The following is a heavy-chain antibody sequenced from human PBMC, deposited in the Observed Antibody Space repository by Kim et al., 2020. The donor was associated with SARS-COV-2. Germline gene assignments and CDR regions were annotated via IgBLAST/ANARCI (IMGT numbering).Heavy chain of an antibody. CDR1: GFTFSSYG. CDR2: ISYDGSNK. V-gene: IGHV3-30*18. CDR3: AKILSVAGTIDY. D-gene: IGHD6-19*01. Sequence: GGSLRLSCAASGFTFSSYGMHWVRQAPGKGLEWVAVISYDGSNKYYADSVKGRFTISRDNSKNTLYLQMNSLRAEDTAVYYCAKILSVAGTIDYWGQGTLVTVSS. J-gene: IGHJ4*02.